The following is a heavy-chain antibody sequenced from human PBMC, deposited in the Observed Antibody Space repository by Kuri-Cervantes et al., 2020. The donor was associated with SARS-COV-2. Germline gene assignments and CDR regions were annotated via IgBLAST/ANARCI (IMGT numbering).Heavy chain of an antibody. V-gene: IGHV3-74*01. D-gene: IGHD6-19*01. J-gene: IGHJ3*02. CDR3: ARVKQWLERTAFDI. CDR1: GFTFSSYW. CDR2: INSDGSST. Sequence: GESLKISCAASGFTFSSYWIHWVRQAPGKGLVWVSRINSDGSSTSYADSVKGRFTISRDNAKNTLYLQMNSLRAEDTAVYYCARVKQWLERTAFDIWGQGTKVTVSS.